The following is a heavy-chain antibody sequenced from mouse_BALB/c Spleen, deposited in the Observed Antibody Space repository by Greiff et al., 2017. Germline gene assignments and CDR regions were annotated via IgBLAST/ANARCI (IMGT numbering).Heavy chain of an antibody. J-gene: IGHJ2*01. V-gene: IGHV1S81*02. CDR3: ARGTTVVGDY. Sequence: QVQLQQPGADLVKPGASVKLSCKASGYTFTSYWMHWVKQRPGQGLEWIGEINPSNGRTNYNEKFKSKATLTVDKSSSTAYMQLSSLTSEDSAVYYCARGTTVVGDYWGQGTTLTVSS. CDR2: INPSNGRT. D-gene: IGHD1-1*01. CDR1: GYTFTSYW.